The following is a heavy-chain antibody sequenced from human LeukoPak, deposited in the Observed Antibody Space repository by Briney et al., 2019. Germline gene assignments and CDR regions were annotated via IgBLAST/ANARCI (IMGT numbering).Heavy chain of an antibody. V-gene: IGHV4-61*08. J-gene: IGHJ4*02. Sequence: SETLSLTCTVSGGSISNGGYYWIWIRQHPGKGLEWIGYIYFSGSTNYNPSLKSRVTMSVNMSKNQFSLKMSSVTAADTAVYYCARHEGYTGYDVDFDYWGQGTLVTVSS. CDR3: ARHEGYTGYDVDFDY. CDR2: IYFSGST. D-gene: IGHD5-12*01. CDR1: GGSISNGGYY.